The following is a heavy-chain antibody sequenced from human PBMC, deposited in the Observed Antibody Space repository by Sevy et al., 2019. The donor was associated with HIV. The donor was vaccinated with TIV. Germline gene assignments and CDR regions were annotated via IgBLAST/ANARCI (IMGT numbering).Heavy chain of an antibody. V-gene: IGHV3-7*01. CDR1: GFTFSAYW. CDR2: MKQDGSEK. Sequence: GGSLRLSCAASGFTFSAYWMTWVRQAPGEGLEWVATMKQDGSEKSYLDSVKGRFTISRDNAQNSLYLQMNSLRAEDTAVYYCVREGLGGFSYSLDCWGQGTLVTVSS. CDR3: VREGLGGFSYSLDC. J-gene: IGHJ4*02. D-gene: IGHD5-18*01.